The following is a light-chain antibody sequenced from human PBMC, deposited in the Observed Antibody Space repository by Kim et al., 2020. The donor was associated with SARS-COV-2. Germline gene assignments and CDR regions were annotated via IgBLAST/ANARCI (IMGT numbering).Light chain of an antibody. J-gene: IGLJ1*01. V-gene: IGLV10-54*01. Sequence: RPTPPPTGTENRDNVGHQGAAWLQQHPAHPPKLLSYRNNNRPSGISERLSASRSGNSASLTITGLQPEDEADYYCSAWDSSLSAQVFGTGTKVTVL. CDR1: RDNVGHQG. CDR3: SAWDSSLSAQV. CDR2: RNN.